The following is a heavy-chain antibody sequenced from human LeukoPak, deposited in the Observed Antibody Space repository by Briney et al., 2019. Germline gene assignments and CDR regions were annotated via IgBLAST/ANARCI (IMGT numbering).Heavy chain of an antibody. D-gene: IGHD6-6*01. Sequence: SETLPLTCAVYGGSFSGYYWNWIRQPPGKGLEWIGYIYHSGSTNYNPSLQSRVTISVDTSKNQFSLNLNSVTAADTAVYYCARGGAARLHFQNWGQGTLVTVSS. CDR3: ARGGAARLHFQN. CDR1: GGSFSGYY. J-gene: IGHJ1*01. V-gene: IGHV4-34*11. CDR2: IYHSGST.